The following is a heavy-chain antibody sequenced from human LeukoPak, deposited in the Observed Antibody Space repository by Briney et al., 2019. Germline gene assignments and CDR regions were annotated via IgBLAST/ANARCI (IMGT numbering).Heavy chain of an antibody. CDR1: GYTFTSYY. V-gene: IGHV1-2*06. Sequence: ASVKVSCKASGYTFTSYYMHWVRQAPGQGLEGMGRINPNSGGTNYAQKFQGRVTMTRDTSISTAYMELSRLRSDDTAVYYCARGYYDSSGYYSDYWGQGTLVTVSS. D-gene: IGHD3-22*01. CDR3: ARGYYDSSGYYSDY. J-gene: IGHJ4*02. CDR2: INPNSGGT.